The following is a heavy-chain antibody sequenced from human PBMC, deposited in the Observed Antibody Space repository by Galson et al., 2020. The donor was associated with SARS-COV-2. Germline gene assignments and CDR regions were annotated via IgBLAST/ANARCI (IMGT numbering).Heavy chain of an antibody. V-gene: IGHV3-53*05. Sequence: GGSLRLSCAASGFTVSSNYVSWVRQAPGQGLEWVSVIYSGGSTYYADSVKGRFTISRDNSKNTVYLQISSLRAEDTAVYYCARTHDCSGGTCSYYVDFGGQGTLVTVSS. CDR3: ARTHDCSGGTCSYYVDF. J-gene: IGHJ4*02. D-gene: IGHD2-15*01. CDR1: GFTVSSNY. CDR2: IYSGGST.